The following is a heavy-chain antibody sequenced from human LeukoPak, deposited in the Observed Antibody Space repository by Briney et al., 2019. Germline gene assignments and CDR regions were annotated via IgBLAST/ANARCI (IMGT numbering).Heavy chain of an antibody. CDR2: INHSGST. J-gene: IGHJ6*02. CDR1: GGSFSGYY. CDR3: ARGPFYYYGMDV. Sequence: SETLSLTCAVYGGSFSGYYWSWVRQPPGKGLEWIGEINHSGSTNYNPSLKSRVTISVDTSKNQFSLKLSSVTAADTAVYYCARGPFYYYGMDVWGQGTTVTVSS. V-gene: IGHV4-34*01.